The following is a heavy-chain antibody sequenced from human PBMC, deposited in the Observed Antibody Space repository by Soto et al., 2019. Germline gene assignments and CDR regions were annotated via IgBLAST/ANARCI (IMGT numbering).Heavy chain of an antibody. CDR2: ISKSSSVI. Sequence: EVQLVESGGGLVQPGGSLRLSCAASGSTFSSSEMHWVRQAPGKGLEWISYISKSSSVIYYADSVKGRFTISRDNTKNLLYLQMNRLRADDTAVYFCASVNLRFSYGIDVWGQGTTVTVSS. CDR1: GSTFSSSE. CDR3: ASVNLRFSYGIDV. J-gene: IGHJ6*02. D-gene: IGHD3-3*01. V-gene: IGHV3-48*03.